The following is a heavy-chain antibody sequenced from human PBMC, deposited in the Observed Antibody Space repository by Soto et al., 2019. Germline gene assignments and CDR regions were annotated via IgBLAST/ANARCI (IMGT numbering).Heavy chain of an antibody. CDR2: FDPEDGEA. J-gene: IGHJ5*02. Sequence: QVQLVQSGAEVKKPGASVKVSCKVSGDTLTELSIHWVRQAPGKGLEYMGGFDPEDGEARYAQNFQGRVTMTEDTSTDTSYMELSSLTSEDTAVYYCAIASSGTYFGDLDPWGQGTLVTVSA. CDR1: GDTLTELS. D-gene: IGHD1-26*01. V-gene: IGHV1-24*01. CDR3: AIASSGTYFGDLDP.